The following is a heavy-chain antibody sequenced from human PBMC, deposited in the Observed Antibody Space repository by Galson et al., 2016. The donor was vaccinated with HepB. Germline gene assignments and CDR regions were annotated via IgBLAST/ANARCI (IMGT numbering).Heavy chain of an antibody. CDR3: AKCLIGGCYGMDG. V-gene: IGHV3-23*01. Sequence: SLRLSCAASGFIFSDHAMSWVRQAPGKGLKWVSSITSTGAGTFYADSVKGRFTISRDNSKNTLYLQMNSLRAEDTAVYYCAKCLIGGCYGMDGWGQGTTVTVSS. CDR2: ITSTGAGT. CDR1: GFIFSDHA. D-gene: IGHD2-8*01. J-gene: IGHJ6*02.